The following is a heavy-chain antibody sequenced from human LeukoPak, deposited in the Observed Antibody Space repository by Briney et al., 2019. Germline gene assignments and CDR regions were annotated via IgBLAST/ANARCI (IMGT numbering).Heavy chain of an antibody. Sequence: PGGSLRLSCAASGFTLSNFGMSRVRQAPGRGLEWVSGISGGGDTTYYAESVKGRFTISRDNSKNTLFLQMNSLSAEDTAVYYCAKTNGYYDYWGQGTLVAVSS. CDR3: AKTNGYYDY. V-gene: IGHV3-23*01. J-gene: IGHJ4*02. CDR1: GFTLSNFG. D-gene: IGHD3-22*01. CDR2: ISGGGDTT.